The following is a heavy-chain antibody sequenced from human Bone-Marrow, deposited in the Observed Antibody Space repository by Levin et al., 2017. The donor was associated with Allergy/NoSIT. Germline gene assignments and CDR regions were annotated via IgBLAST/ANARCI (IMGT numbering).Heavy chain of an antibody. J-gene: IGHJ5*02. CDR3: ARDGARAIAFWFDP. Sequence: SETLSLTCTVSGGSISSGDYYWSWIRQPPGKGLEWIGYIYYSGSTYYNPSLKSRVTISVDTSKNQFSLKLSSVTAADTAVYYCARDGARAIAFWFDPWGQGTLVTVSS. CDR2: IYYSGST. V-gene: IGHV4-30-4*01. D-gene: IGHD3-16*01. CDR1: GGSISSGDYY.